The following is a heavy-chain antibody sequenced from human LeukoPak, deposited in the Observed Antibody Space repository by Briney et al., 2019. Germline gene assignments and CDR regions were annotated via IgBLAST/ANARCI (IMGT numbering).Heavy chain of an antibody. V-gene: IGHV4-34*01. Sequence: PSETLSLTYAVYGGSFSGYYWSWIRQPPGKGLEWIGEINHSGSTNYNPSLKSRVTISVDTSKNQFSLKLSSVTAADTAVYYCARGSEYYDFWSGYSSPFDYWGQGTLVTVSS. J-gene: IGHJ4*02. CDR2: INHSGST. CDR3: ARGSEYYDFWSGYSSPFDY. CDR1: GGSFSGYY. D-gene: IGHD3-3*01.